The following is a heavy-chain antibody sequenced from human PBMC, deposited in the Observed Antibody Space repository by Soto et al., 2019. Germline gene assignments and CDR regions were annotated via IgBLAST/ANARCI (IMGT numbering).Heavy chain of an antibody. Sequence: QVQLVESGGGVVQPGRSLRLSCAASRFTFSYYAMHWIRQAPGKGLEWVAVILSDGSKQYYAESVKGRFTISRDNSKSTLYLQMNSLRVEDTAVYYCVRTRAVAWPDAFDMWGQGTMVTVSS. J-gene: IGHJ3*02. CDR2: ILSDGSKQ. V-gene: IGHV3-30-3*01. D-gene: IGHD6-19*01. CDR1: RFTFSYYA. CDR3: VRTRAVAWPDAFDM.